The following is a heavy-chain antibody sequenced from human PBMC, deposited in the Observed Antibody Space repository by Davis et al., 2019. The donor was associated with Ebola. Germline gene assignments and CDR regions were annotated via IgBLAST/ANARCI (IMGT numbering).Heavy chain of an antibody. V-gene: IGHV3-74*01. D-gene: IGHD2-21*01. J-gene: IGHJ4*02. CDR2: INSDGSST. CDR1: GFTFSSYW. Sequence: GESLKISCAASGFTFSSYWMHWVRQAPGKGLVWVSRINSDGSSTSYADSVKGRFTISRDNAKNTLYLQMDSLRAEDTAIYYCARDLCGMDDYWGPGTLVTVSS. CDR3: ARDLCGMDDY.